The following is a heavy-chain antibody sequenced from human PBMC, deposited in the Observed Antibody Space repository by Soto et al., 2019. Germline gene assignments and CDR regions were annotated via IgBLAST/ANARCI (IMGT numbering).Heavy chain of an antibody. CDR3: ARDRSAQWLVQDAFDI. CDR1: GFTFSSYS. V-gene: IGHV3-48*02. D-gene: IGHD6-19*01. CDR2: ISSSSSTI. J-gene: IGHJ3*02. Sequence: EVQLMESGGGLVQPGGSLRLSCAASGFTFSSYSMNWVRQAPGKGLEWVSYISSSSSTIYYADSVKGRFTISRDNAKNSLYLQMNSLRDEDTAVYYCARDRSAQWLVQDAFDIWGQGTMVTVSS.